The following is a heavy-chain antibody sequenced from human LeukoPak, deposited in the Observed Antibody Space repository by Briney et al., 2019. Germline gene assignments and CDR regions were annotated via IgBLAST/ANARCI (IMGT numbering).Heavy chain of an antibody. CDR2: INHSGST. CDR3: ARDVRSGWLVPRGFDY. V-gene: IGHV4-34*01. D-gene: IGHD6-19*01. CDR1: GGSFSGYY. Sequence: SETLSLTCAVYGGSFSGYYWSWIRQPPGKGLEWIGEINHSGSTNYNPSLKSRVTISVDTSKNQFSLKLSSVTAADTAVYYCARDVRSGWLVPRGFDYWGQGTLVTVSS. J-gene: IGHJ4*02.